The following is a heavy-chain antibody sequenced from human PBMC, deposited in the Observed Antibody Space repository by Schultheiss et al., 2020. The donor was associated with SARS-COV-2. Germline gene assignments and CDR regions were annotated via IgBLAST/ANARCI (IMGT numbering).Heavy chain of an antibody. D-gene: IGHD2-15*01. Sequence: GGSLRLSCAASGFTFDDYAMHWVRQAPGKVLEWVSGISWNSGSIGYADSMKGRFTITRDNSKNTLYLQMNSLRAEDTAVYYCAKSKGGYCSGSSCYGSFEYWGRGTLGTVSS. CDR2: ISWNSGSI. CDR3: AKSKGGYCSGSSCYGSFEY. J-gene: IGHJ4*02. CDR1: GFTFDDYA. V-gene: IGHV3-9*01.